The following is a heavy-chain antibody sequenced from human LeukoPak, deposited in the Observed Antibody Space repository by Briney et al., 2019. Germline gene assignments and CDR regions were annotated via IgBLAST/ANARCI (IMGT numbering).Heavy chain of an antibody. D-gene: IGHD3-10*01. CDR1: GGSISSGSYY. CDR3: AREPAAGSGNY. CDR2: IYTSGST. J-gene: IGHJ4*02. V-gene: IGHV4-61*02. Sequence: PSETLSLTCTVSGGSISSGSYYWSWIRQPAGKGLEWIGRIYTSGSTNYNPSLKSRVTISVDTSKNQFSLKLSSVTAAGTAVYYCAREPAAGSGNYWGQGTLVTVSS.